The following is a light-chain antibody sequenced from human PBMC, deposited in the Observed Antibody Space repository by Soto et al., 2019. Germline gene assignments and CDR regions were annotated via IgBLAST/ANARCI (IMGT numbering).Light chain of an antibody. CDR1: SSDVGGSNF. Sequence: QSVLTQPASVSDSPGQSITISCTGTSSDVGGSNFVSWYQQHPGKPPKLIIYDVANRPSGVSNRFSGSKSGSTASLIISRLQTEDEADYYCVSYKSSTTYVSGTGTKVTVL. CDR2: DVA. CDR3: VSYKSSTTYV. J-gene: IGLJ1*01. V-gene: IGLV2-14*03.